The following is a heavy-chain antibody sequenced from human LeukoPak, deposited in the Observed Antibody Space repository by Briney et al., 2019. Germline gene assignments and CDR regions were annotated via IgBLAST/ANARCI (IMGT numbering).Heavy chain of an antibody. CDR1: GYTFTGYY. D-gene: IGHD1-1*01. J-gene: IGHJ5*02. Sequence: GASVKVSCRASGYTFTGYYMHWVRQAPGQGLEWMGWINPNSGGTNYAQKFQGRVTMTRDTSISTAYMELSRLRSDDTAVYYCARVLERENWFDPWGQGTLVTVSS. V-gene: IGHV1-2*02. CDR2: INPNSGGT. CDR3: ARVLERENWFDP.